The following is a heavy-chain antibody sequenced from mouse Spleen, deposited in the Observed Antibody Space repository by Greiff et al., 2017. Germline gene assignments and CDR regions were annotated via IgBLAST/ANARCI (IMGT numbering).Heavy chain of an antibody. Sequence: QVQLKQSGAELAKPGASVKMSCKASGYTFPSYWMHWVKQRPGQGLEWIGYINPSTGYTEYNQKFKDKATLTADKSSSTAYMQLSSLTSEDSAVYYCARSKYGNYVPFAYWGQGTLVTVSA. CDR3: ARSKYGNYVPFAY. D-gene: IGHD2-10*02. CDR2: INPSTGYT. V-gene: IGHV1-7*01. J-gene: IGHJ3*01. CDR1: GYTFPSYW.